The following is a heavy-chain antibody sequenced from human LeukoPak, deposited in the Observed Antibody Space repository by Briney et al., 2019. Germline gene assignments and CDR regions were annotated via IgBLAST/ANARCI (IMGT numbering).Heavy chain of an antibody. D-gene: IGHD3-22*01. CDR2: ISYDGSNK. J-gene: IGHJ3*02. CDR1: GFTLSSYW. CDR3: AKGPIRYDSSGLTSDAFDI. V-gene: IGHV3-30*18. Sequence: PGGSLRLSCAASGFTLSSYWMHWVRQAPGKGLEWVAVISYDGSNKYYADSVRGRFTISRDNSKNTLYLQMNSLRAEDTAVYYCAKGPIRYDSSGLTSDAFDIWGQGTMVTVSS.